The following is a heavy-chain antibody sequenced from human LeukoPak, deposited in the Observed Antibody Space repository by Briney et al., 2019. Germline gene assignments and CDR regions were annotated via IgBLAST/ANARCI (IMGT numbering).Heavy chain of an antibody. CDR2: TGGSDDNT. D-gene: IGHD6-19*01. J-gene: IGHJ4*02. CDR3: TKDLMTGFSSGWYFAY. CDR1: GFTVGSNH. V-gene: IGHV3-23*01. Sequence: GGSLRLSCAASGFTVGSNHMSWVRQAPGKGLEWVAVTGGSDDNTHYADSVKGRFTISRDNSENRLFLQMNSLRPEDSALYYCTKDLMTGFSSGWYFAYWGQGTLVTVSS.